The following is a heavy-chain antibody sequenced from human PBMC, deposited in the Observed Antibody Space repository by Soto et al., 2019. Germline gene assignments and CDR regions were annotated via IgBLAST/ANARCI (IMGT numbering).Heavy chain of an antibody. CDR3: ARRIYCSSTSCYLSAEFDY. CDR1: GGSISSSSYY. D-gene: IGHD2-2*01. Sequence: PSATLYITCTVSGGSISSSSYYWGWIRQPPGKGLEWIGSIYYSGSTYYNPSLKSRVTISVDTSKNQFSLKLSSVTAADTAVYYCARRIYCSSTSCYLSAEFDYWGQGTLVTVSS. CDR2: IYYSGST. J-gene: IGHJ4*02. V-gene: IGHV4-39*01.